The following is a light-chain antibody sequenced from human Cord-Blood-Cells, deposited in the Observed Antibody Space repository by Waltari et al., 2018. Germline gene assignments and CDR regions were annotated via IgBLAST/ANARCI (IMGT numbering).Light chain of an antibody. V-gene: IGKV1-39*01. CDR2: AAS. CDR1: QSISSY. Sequence: DIQMTQSPSSLSASVGARVTITCRESQSISSYLNWYQQKPGKAPKLLIYAASSLQSGVPSMFSGSGSGTDFTLTISSLQPEDFATYYCQQSYSTPWTFGQGTKVEIK. CDR3: QQSYSTPWT. J-gene: IGKJ1*01.